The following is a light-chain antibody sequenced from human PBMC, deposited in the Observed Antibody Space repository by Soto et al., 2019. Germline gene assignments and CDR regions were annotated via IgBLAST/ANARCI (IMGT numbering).Light chain of an antibody. CDR2: DAS. CDR1: QTITTW. V-gene: IGKV1-5*01. J-gene: IGKJ1*01. Sequence: IQLPQSPSTLSASVGDRVTITCRASQTITTWLAWYQQKPGKAPKLLIYDASTLESGVPSRFSGSGLGTEFSLTISSLQPDDSATYYCQQYSTYSGTFGQGTKVDIK. CDR3: QQYSTYSGT.